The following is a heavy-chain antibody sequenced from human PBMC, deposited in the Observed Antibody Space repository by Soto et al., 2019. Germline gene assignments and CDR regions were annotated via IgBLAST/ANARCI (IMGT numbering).Heavy chain of an antibody. CDR2: IYWDDDK. D-gene: IGHD6-6*01. CDR3: AHRRPYSNSPEYFFDY. Sequence: QITLKESGPTLVKPTQTLTLTCTFSGFSLSTSGVDVGWIRQPPGKALEWLALIYWDDDKRYKPCLKSRITITNGTSRNQVVLTMTNMDPLDTATYYCAHRRPYSNSPEYFFDYWGQGTLVTVSS. V-gene: IGHV2-5*02. J-gene: IGHJ4*02. CDR1: GFSLSTSGVD.